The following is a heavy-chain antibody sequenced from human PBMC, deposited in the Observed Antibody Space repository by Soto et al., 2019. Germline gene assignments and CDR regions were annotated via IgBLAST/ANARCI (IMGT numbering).Heavy chain of an antibody. CDR3: VRSGDNYNLLDY. J-gene: IGHJ4*02. D-gene: IGHD1-1*01. V-gene: IGHV3-11*06. Sequence: SGGSLRLSCAASGFSFSDYYMSWIRQAPGKGLEWIGHSSNSGSFTRYADSVKGRFSISRDNAKNSLFLQINSLRGEDTAIYYCVRSGDNYNLLDYWGQGTQVTVSS. CDR1: GFSFSDYY. CDR2: SSNSGSFT.